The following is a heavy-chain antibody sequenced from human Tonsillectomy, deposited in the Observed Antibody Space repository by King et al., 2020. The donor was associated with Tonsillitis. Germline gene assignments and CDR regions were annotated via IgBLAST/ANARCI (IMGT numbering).Heavy chain of an antibody. CDR3: ATVGQGLTYYFDY. J-gene: IGHJ4*02. D-gene: IGHD3/OR15-3a*01. Sequence: VQLVESGGGVVQPGRSLRLSCAASGFTFSSYGMHWVRQAPGKGLEWVAVITYDGSNKYYADSVKGRFTISRDNSKNTLYLQMNSLRAEDTAVYYCATVGQGLTYYFDYWGQGTLVPVSS. V-gene: IGHV3-30*03. CDR1: GFTFSSYG. CDR2: ITYDGSNK.